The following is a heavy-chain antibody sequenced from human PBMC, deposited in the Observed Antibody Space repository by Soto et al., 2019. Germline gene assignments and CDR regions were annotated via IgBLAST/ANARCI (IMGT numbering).Heavy chain of an antibody. V-gene: IGHV3-23*01. D-gene: IGHD2-21*01. J-gene: IGHJ4*02. CDR3: ARRDCGSGTNCEFGAPAFAY. Sequence: EVQLLESGGGLVQPGGSLRLSCAASGFTFSNYDMSWVRQAPGKGLEWVSGVSSSGSSTYYADSVKGRFTISRDNPKNTLYLQMSSLSAADTAVYYCARRDCGSGTNCEFGAPAFAYWCQGKLVIVTS. CDR1: GFTFSNYD. CDR2: VSSSGSST.